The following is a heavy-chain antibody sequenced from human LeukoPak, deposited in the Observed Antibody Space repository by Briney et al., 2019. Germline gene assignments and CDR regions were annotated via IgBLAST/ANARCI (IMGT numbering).Heavy chain of an antibody. Sequence: AGGSLRLSCAASGFTFSSYAMSWVRQAPGKGLEWVSAISGSGGSTYYADSVKGRFTISRDNSKNTLYLQVNSLRAEDTAVYYCAKETSSGWLIDYWGQGTLVTVSS. CDR3: AKETSSGWLIDY. J-gene: IGHJ4*02. CDR1: GFTFSSYA. D-gene: IGHD6-19*01. CDR2: ISGSGGST. V-gene: IGHV3-23*01.